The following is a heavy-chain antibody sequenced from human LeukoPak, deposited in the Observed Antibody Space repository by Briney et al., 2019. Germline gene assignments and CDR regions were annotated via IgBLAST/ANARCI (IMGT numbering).Heavy chain of an antibody. J-gene: IGHJ3*02. CDR2: IIPIFGTA. CDR3: ARVKDGYSYGPNDAFDI. V-gene: IGHV1-69*05. D-gene: IGHD5-18*01. CDR1: GGTFSSYT. Sequence: SVKVSCKASGGTFSSYTISWVRQAPGQGLEWMGGIIPIFGTANYAQKFQGRVTITTDESTSTAYMELSSLRSEDTAVYYCARVKDGYSYGPNDAFDIWGQGTVVTVSS.